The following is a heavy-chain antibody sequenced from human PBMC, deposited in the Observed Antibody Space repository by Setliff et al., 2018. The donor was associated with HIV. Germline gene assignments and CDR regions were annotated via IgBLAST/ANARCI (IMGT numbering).Heavy chain of an antibody. CDR1: GGSISSGSYY. J-gene: IGHJ4*02. Sequence: SETLSLTCTVSGGSISSGSYYWGWIRQPPGKGLEWIGIIYYSGSTYYKPSLKSRVTISVDTSKNQFSLKVNSVTAADTAMYYCARVVDADYLDYWGQGTPVTVSS. V-gene: IGHV4-39*01. CDR2: IYYSGST. D-gene: IGHD2-15*01. CDR3: ARVVDADYLDY.